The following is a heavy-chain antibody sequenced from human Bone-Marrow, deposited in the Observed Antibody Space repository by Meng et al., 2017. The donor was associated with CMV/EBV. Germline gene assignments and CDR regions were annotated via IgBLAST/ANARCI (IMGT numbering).Heavy chain of an antibody. CDR1: GFSFSGSA. D-gene: IGHD1-14*01. CDR2: IRSKPKGYAP. Sequence: GESLKISCAASGFSFSGSAMHWVRQRSGKGLEWVGRIRSKPKGYAPAYAASVEVRFTISRDDSKNTAYLQMNRLKTEDTAVYYCAKALGLTGDAFDIWGQGTMVTFSS. V-gene: IGHV3-73*01. J-gene: IGHJ3*02. CDR3: AKALGLTGDAFDI.